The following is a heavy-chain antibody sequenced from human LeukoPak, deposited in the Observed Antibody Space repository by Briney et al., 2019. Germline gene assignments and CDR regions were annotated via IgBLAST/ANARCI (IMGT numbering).Heavy chain of an antibody. CDR1: GFSFSSYG. J-gene: IGHJ4*02. D-gene: IGHD6-6*01. Sequence: GGSLRLSCAASGFSFSSYGMHWVRQAPGKGLEWVAVISYDGSNKYYADSVKGRFTISRDNSKNTLYLQMNSLRAEDTAVYYCAKDGSYSSSMDYWGQGTLVTVSS. CDR2: ISYDGSNK. CDR3: AKDGSYSSSMDY. V-gene: IGHV3-30*18.